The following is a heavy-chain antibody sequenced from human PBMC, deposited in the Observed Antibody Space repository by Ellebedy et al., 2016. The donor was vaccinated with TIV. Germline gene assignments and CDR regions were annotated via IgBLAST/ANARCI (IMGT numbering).Heavy chain of an antibody. CDR2: ISWRGHYI. CDR1: GFTFDDYA. J-gene: IGHJ4*02. Sequence: GGSLRLXXAASGFTFDDYAMHWVRQAPGKGLEWVSGISWRGHYIGYADSVRGQFTISRGNAKNSLYLQMNSLRIEDTAVYYCTKDLLRGIWGGSGRDYWGQGTLVTVSS. V-gene: IGHV3-9*01. CDR3: TKDLLRGIWGGSGRDY. D-gene: IGHD7-27*01.